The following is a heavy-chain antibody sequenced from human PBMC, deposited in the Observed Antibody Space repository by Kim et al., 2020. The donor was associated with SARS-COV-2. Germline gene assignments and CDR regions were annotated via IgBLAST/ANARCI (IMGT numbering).Heavy chain of an antibody. CDR2: IKSKTDGGIT. D-gene: IGHD3-10*01. CDR3: TTDSPYGSGSYYYYYGMDV. V-gene: IGHV3-15*01. Sequence: GGSLRLSCAASGFTFSNAWMSWVRQAPGKGLEWVGRIKSKTDGGITDYAAPVKGRFTISRDDSKNTLYLQMNSLKTEDTAVYYCTTDSPYGSGSYYYYYGMDVWGQGTTVTVSS. CDR1: GFTFSNAW. J-gene: IGHJ6*02.